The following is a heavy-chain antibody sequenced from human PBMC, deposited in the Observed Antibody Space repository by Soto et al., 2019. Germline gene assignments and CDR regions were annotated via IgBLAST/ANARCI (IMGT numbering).Heavy chain of an antibody. CDR2: IYYSGST. V-gene: IGHV4-39*01. Sequence: PSETLSLTCTVSGGSISSSSYYWGWIRQPPGKGLEWIGSIYYSGSTYYNPSLKSRVTISVDTSKNQFSLKLSSVTAADTAVYYCARNGLGAYNWFDPWGQGTLVTVSS. J-gene: IGHJ5*02. CDR1: GGSISSSSYY. D-gene: IGHD4-17*01. CDR3: ARNGLGAYNWFDP.